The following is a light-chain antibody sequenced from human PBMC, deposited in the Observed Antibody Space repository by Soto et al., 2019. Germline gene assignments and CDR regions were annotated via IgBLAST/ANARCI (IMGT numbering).Light chain of an antibody. J-gene: IGKJ3*01. CDR1: QSLLLSNGHNY. CDR3: KQALQTPLT. CDR2: LGS. V-gene: IGKV2-28*01. Sequence: DIVMTQSRLSLPVTPGEPASISCRSSQSLLLSNGHNYLDWYLKKPGQSPQLLMYLGSNRPSGVPDRFSGSGSGTDFTLKISRVEAEDVGVYYCKQALQTPLTFGPGTKLEI.